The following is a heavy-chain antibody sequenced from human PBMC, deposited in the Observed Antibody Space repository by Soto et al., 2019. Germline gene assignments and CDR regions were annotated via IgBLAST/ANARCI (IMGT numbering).Heavy chain of an antibody. J-gene: IGHJ6*02. V-gene: IGHV4-34*01. CDR1: GGSFSVYH. Sequence: ETLSLTCAVYGGSFSVYHWSWIRQPPGKGLEWTGEINHSGSTNYNPSLKSRVTISVDTSKNQFSLKLSSVTAADTAVYYCARGGTVSSSWYFGSRYYGMDVWGQGTTVTVSS. CDR2: INHSGST. D-gene: IGHD6-13*01. CDR3: ARGGTVSSSWYFGSRYYGMDV.